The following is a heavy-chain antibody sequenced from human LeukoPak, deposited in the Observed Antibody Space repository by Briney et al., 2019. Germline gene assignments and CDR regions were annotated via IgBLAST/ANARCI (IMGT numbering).Heavy chain of an antibody. D-gene: IGHD1-26*01. Sequence: GGSLRLSCAATGLTFSNYAMNWVRQASGKGLEWVSGITDSGRKTYYADSVKGRFSISRDNSRNTVYLQMSDLRAEDTAVYYCAKTTKATTPNYWGQGTLVNVSS. CDR3: AKTTKATTPNY. J-gene: IGHJ4*02. V-gene: IGHV3-23*01. CDR1: GLTFSNYA. CDR2: ITDSGRKT.